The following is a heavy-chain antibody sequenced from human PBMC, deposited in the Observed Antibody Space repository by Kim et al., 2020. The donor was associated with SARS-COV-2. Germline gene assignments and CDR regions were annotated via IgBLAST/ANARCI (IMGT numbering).Heavy chain of an antibody. Sequence: SETLSLTCAVSGGSISSGGYSWSWIRQPPGKGLEWIGYIYHSGSTYYNPSLKSRVTISVDRSKNQFSLKLSSVTAADTAVYYCARGKRGYSYGHYYYYYYMDVWGKGTTVTVSS. CDR3: ARGKRGYSYGHYYYYYYMDV. D-gene: IGHD5-18*01. CDR1: GGSISSGGYS. CDR2: IYHSGST. V-gene: IGHV4-30-2*01. J-gene: IGHJ6*03.